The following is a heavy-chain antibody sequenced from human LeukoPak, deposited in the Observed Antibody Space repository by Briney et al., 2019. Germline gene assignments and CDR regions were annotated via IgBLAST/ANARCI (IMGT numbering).Heavy chain of an antibody. CDR3: ARGXADGSSFPFDY. V-gene: IGHV4-34*01. CDR1: GGSFSGYY. D-gene: IGHD6-6*01. Sequence: SETLSLTCAVYGGSFSGYYWSWIRQPPGKGLEWIGEINHSGSTNYNPSLKSRVTISVDTSKNQFSLKLSSVTAADTAVYYCARGXADGSSFPFDYWGQGTLVTVSS. J-gene: IGHJ4*02. CDR2: INHSGST.